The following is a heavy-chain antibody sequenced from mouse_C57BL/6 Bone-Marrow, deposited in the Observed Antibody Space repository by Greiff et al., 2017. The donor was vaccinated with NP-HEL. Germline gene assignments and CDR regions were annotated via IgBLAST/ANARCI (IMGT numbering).Heavy chain of an antibody. Sequence: QVQLQQSGAELARPGASVKLSCKASGYTFTSYGISWVKQRTGQGLEWIGEIYPRSGNTYYNEKFKGKATLTADKSSSTAYMELRSLTSEDSAVYFCARDGSSSRPNYWYFDVWGTGTTVTVSS. CDR1: GYTFTSYG. CDR3: ARDGSSSRPNYWYFDV. CDR2: IYPRSGNT. V-gene: IGHV1-81*01. D-gene: IGHD1-1*01. J-gene: IGHJ1*03.